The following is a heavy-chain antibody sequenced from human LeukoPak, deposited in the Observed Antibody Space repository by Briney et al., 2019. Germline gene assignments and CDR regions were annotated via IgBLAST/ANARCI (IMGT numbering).Heavy chain of an antibody. D-gene: IGHD3-22*01. CDR3: ARGYDSSGYYFLDFDY. CDR2: IYHRGSA. CDR1: GDSIGSTSYY. V-gene: IGHV4-39*07. Sequence: SETLSLTCFVSGDSIGSTSYYWGWIRQPPGKGLEWIGSIYHRGSAYYNPSLRGRVTILIDTSKNQFSLKMTSVTAADTAVYYCARGYDSSGYYFLDFDYWGQGTLVTVSS. J-gene: IGHJ4*02.